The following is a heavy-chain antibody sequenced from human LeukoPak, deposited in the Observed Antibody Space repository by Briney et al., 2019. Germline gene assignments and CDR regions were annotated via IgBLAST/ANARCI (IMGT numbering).Heavy chain of an antibody. CDR2: INQDGSEK. Sequence: GGSLRLSCAASGFTFHNNWMSWVRQAPGKGLEWVANINQDGSEKNYVDSVKGRFTISRDNAKNSLSLQMNSLRTEDTAVYYCARRSPLEWLSEQYYFDYWGQGTLVTVSS. CDR1: GFTFHNNW. V-gene: IGHV3-7*03. J-gene: IGHJ4*02. D-gene: IGHD3-3*01. CDR3: ARRSPLEWLSEQYYFDY.